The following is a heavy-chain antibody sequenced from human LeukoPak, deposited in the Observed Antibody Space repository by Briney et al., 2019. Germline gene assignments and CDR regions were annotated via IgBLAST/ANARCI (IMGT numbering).Heavy chain of an antibody. CDR3: ARGDGGIQLWLPHLLFDY. V-gene: IGHV3-23*01. CDR1: GFTFSSYA. D-gene: IGHD5-18*01. J-gene: IGHJ4*02. CDR2: ISGSGGST. Sequence: GGSLRLSCAASGFTFSSYAMSWVRQAPGKGLEWVSAISGSGGSTYYADSVKGRFTISRDNSKNTLYLQMNSLRAEDTAVYYCARGDGGIQLWLPHLLFDYWGQGTLVTVSS.